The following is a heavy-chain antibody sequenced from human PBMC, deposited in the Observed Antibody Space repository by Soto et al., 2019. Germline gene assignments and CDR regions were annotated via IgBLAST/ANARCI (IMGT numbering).Heavy chain of an antibody. V-gene: IGHV1-8*02. CDR1: GYTVSSSV. J-gene: IGHJ6*02. D-gene: IGHD1-7*01. CDR2: MNPNSGNT. Sequence: VKVGRKACGYTVSSSVIDWARQTTGQGLEWMGWMNPNSGNTGYAQKFQGRVTMTRNTSISTAYMELSSLRSEDTAVYYCARGRNRNYVEIYYYGMVVGGQRTTVTVSS. CDR3: ARGRNRNYVEIYYYGMVV.